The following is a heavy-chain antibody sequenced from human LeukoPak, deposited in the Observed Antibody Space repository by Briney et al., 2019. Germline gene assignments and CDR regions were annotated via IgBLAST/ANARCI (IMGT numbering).Heavy chain of an antibody. CDR2: IYTSGST. D-gene: IGHD3-3*01. Sequence: SETLSLTCTVSGGSISSGSYYWSWIRQPAGKGLEWIGRIYTSGSTNYNPSLKSRVTISVDTSKNQFSLKLSSVTAADTAAYYCARTQYDFWSGTYYFDYWGQGTLVTVSS. CDR1: GGSISSGSYY. J-gene: IGHJ4*02. V-gene: IGHV4-61*02. CDR3: ARTQYDFWSGTYYFDY.